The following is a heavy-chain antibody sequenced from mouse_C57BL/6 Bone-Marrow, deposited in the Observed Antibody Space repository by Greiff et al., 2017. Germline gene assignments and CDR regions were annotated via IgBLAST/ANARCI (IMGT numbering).Heavy chain of an antibody. CDR1: GYSITSGYY. CDR2: ISYDGSN. J-gene: IGHJ3*01. D-gene: IGHD1-1*01. CDR3: ARDRWDWNYAWFAY. Sequence: DVKLQEPGPGLVKPSQSLSLTCSVTGYSITSGYYWNWIRQFPGNKLEWRGYISYDGSNNYNPTLKNRISITRDTSTNQFFLKLNSVTTEDTATYFYARDRWDWNYAWFAYWGQGTLVTVSA. V-gene: IGHV3-6*01.